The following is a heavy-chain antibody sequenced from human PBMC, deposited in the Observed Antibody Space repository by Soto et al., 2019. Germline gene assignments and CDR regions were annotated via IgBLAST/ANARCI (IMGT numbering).Heavy chain of an antibody. V-gene: IGHV4-39*01. J-gene: IGHJ6*02. CDR2: IYYSGST. Sequence: PSKTLSLTCTVSGGSISSSSYYWGWIRQPPGKGLEWIGSIYYSGSTYYNPSLKSRVTISVDTSKNQFSLKLSSVTAADTAVYYCASPPVGDSGYDIYYYGMDVWGQGTTVTVSS. CDR1: GGSISSSSYY. D-gene: IGHD5-12*01. CDR3: ASPPVGDSGYDIYYYGMDV.